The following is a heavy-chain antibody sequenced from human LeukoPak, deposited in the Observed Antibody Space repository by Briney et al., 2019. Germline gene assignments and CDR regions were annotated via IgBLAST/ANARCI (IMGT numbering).Heavy chain of an antibody. Sequence: GGSLTLSCAASGFTFSSYSMNWVRQAPGKGLEWVSSISSSSYIYYADSVKGRFTISRDNAKNSLYLKMKSLRPEDRGVYDCARGGDGFDYWGQGTLVTVSS. J-gene: IGHJ4*02. CDR2: ISSSSYI. CDR3: ARGGDGFDY. V-gene: IGHV3-21*04. CDR1: GFTFSSYS. D-gene: IGHD2-21*02.